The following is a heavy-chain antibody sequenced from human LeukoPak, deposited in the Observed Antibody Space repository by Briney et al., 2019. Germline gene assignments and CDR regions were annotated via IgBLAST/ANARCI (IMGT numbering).Heavy chain of an antibody. Sequence: GGFLRLSCAASGFTFSSYSMNWVRQAPGKGLEWVSYISSSGDTIFYADSVKGRFTISRDNAKNTLYLQMNSLRAEDTAVYYCARRSGIAVAGAFDYWGQGTLVTVSS. CDR2: ISSSGDTI. V-gene: IGHV3-48*04. J-gene: IGHJ4*02. D-gene: IGHD6-19*01. CDR1: GFTFSSYS. CDR3: ARRSGIAVAGAFDY.